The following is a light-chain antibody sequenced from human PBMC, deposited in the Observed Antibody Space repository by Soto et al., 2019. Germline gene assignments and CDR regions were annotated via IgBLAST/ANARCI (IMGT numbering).Light chain of an antibody. Sequence: EIVLTQSPGTLSLSPGDRATLFCRASQSVSSSYLAWYQQKPGQAPRPLIYGASSRATGIPDRFSGSGSETDFPLTISRLEPQDFAVYYCQQYRSALGFTVGPGTKVDIK. V-gene: IGKV3-20*01. J-gene: IGKJ3*01. CDR2: GAS. CDR1: QSVSSSY. CDR3: QQYRSALGFT.